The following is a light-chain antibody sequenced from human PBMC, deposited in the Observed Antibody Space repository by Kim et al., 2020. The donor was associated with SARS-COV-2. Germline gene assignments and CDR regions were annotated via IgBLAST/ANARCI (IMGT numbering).Light chain of an antibody. V-gene: IGLV2-14*03. CDR3: SSYTSSSTPGV. CDR2: DVS. CDR1: SSDVGGYNY. J-gene: IGLJ2*01. Sequence: QSITISCTGTSSDVGGYNYVSWYQQHPGKAPKLMIYDVSNRPSRVSNRFSGSKSGNTASLTISGLQAEDEADYYCSSYTSSSTPGVFGGGTQLTVL.